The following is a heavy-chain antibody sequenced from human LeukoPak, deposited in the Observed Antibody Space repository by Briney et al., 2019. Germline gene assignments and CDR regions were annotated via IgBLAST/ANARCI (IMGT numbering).Heavy chain of an antibody. J-gene: IGHJ4*02. D-gene: IGHD6-19*01. Sequence: GGSLRLSCAASGFPFSTYSMHWVRQTPGKGLEWVSYSSSSGRAIYYADSVRGRFTMSRDNAKNSLFLQMDSLRDEDTAVYYCARYSSGWYYLDYWGQGTLVTVSS. V-gene: IGHV3-48*02. CDR1: GFPFSTYS. CDR2: SSSSGRAI. CDR3: ARYSSGWYYLDY.